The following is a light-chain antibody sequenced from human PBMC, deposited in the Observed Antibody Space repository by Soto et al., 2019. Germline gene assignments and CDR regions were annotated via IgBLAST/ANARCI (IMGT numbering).Light chain of an antibody. V-gene: IGKV4-1*01. CDR3: QQYYSTPYT. Sequence: DIVMTQSPDSLAVSLGERATINCKSSQSVLYSSNNKNYLAWYQQKPGQPPKLLIYWASTRESGVPDRFSGSGSGTDFTLTISSLQAEDVAVYDCQQYYSTPYTVGQGTKLEIK. CDR2: WAS. CDR1: QSVLYSSNNKNY. J-gene: IGKJ2*01.